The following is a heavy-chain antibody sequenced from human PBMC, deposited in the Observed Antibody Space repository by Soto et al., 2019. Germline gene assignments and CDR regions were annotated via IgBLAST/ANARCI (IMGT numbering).Heavy chain of an antibody. Sequence: QVRLVESGGGVVQPGRSLRLSCAASGFTFSDYGMHWVRQAPGKGLECVAVIWYDGVTKYYADSVKGRFTISRDNSESTLYLLMNNLRAEDTAIYYCAKPPKLGHYFYGMDVWGQGTPVTVSS. CDR3: AKPPKLGHYFYGMDV. J-gene: IGHJ6*02. CDR2: IWYDGVTK. CDR1: GFTFSDYG. D-gene: IGHD1-26*01. V-gene: IGHV3-33*06.